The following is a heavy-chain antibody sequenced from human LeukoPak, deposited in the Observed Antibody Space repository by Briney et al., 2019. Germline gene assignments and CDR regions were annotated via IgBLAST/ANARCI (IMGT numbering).Heavy chain of an antibody. CDR1: GFTFSSYA. V-gene: IGHV3-7*02. D-gene: IGHD6-19*01. CDR3: ASQPSAVAGNY. Sequence: GGSLRLSCAASGFTFSSYAMSWVRQAPGKGLEWVANIKPNGGEQYYVDSVKGRFTISRDNAKNSLYLQMNSLTAEDTAVYYCASQPSAVAGNYWGQGTLVTVFS. CDR2: IKPNGGEQ. J-gene: IGHJ4*02.